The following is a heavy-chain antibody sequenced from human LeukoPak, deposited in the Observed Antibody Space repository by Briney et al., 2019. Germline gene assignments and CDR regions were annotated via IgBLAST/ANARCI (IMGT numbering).Heavy chain of an antibody. CDR3: ARVSRSGSWGFFHY. Sequence: GGSLRLSCAASGFTFSSNEMSWVRQAPGKGLEWVSYISATGYTIYYTDSVKGRFTISRDNAKNSLYLQMNSLRAEDTAVYYCARVSRSGSWGFFHYWGQGTLVTVSS. D-gene: IGHD3-16*01. CDR1: GFTFSSNE. V-gene: IGHV3-48*03. CDR2: ISATGYTI. J-gene: IGHJ4*02.